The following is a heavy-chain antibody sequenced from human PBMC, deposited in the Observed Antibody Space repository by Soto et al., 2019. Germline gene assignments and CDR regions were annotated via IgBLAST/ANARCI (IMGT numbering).Heavy chain of an antibody. CDR1: GDCLTSYY. Sequence: QVQLQESGPGLVKPSETLSLTCSVSGDCLTSYYWTWVRQPPGKGLEWIGYIYYTGKTNYNPSLKSRVTISMDLSKNQFSLELRSLTAADTAVYYCARIILTGYYGLEPWGQGTLVIVSA. CDR2: IYYTGKT. CDR3: ARIILTGYYGLEP. V-gene: IGHV4-59*01. D-gene: IGHD3-9*01. J-gene: IGHJ5*02.